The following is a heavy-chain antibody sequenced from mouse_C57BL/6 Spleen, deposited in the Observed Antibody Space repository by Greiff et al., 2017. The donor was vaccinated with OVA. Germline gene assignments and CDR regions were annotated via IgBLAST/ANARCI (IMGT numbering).Heavy chain of an antibody. CDR1: GYTFTSYG. V-gene: IGHV1-81*01. CDR2: IYPRSGNT. D-gene: IGHD2-4*01. J-gene: IGHJ3*01. Sequence: QVQLQQSGAELARPGASVKLSCKASGYTFTSYGISWVKQRTGQGLEWIGEIYPRSGNTYYNEKFKGKATLTADKSSSTAYMELRSLTSEDSAVYFWAEGGYYDYDRGAWFAYWGQGTLVTVSA. CDR3: AEGGYYDYDRGAWFAY.